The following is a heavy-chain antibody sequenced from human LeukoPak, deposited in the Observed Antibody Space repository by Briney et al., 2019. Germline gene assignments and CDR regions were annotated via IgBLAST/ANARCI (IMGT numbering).Heavy chain of an antibody. CDR1: GGSISSSNW. CDR3: ARLRAAAGSLPFDY. J-gene: IGHJ4*02. V-gene: IGHV4-4*02. D-gene: IGHD6-13*01. Sequence: SEPLSLTCAVSGGSISSSNWWRWVRQPPGKGLEWIGEIYHSGSTNYNPSLKSRVTISVDKSKNQFSLKLSSVTAADTAVYYCARLRAAAGSLPFDYWGQGTLVTVSS. CDR2: IYHSGST.